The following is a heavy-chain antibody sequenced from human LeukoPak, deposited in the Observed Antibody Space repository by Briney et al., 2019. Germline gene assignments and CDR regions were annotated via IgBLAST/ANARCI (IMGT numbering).Heavy chain of an antibody. D-gene: IGHD3-10*01. V-gene: IGHV3-21*01. CDR1: GFTFSSYS. J-gene: IGHJ4*02. CDR3: ARVSMVRGVIIIPFDY. Sequence: GGSLRLSCAASGFTFSSYSMNWVRQAPGKGLECVSSISSSSSYIYYADSVKGRFTISRDNAKNSLYLQMNSLRAEDTAVYYCARVSMVRGVIIIPFDYWGQGTLVIVSS. CDR2: ISSSSSYI.